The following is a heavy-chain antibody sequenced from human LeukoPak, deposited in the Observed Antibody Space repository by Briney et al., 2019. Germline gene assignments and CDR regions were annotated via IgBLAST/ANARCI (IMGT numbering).Heavy chain of an antibody. CDR2: IYTSGST. Sequence: SQTLSLTCTVSGGSISSGSYYWSWTRQPAGKGLEWIGRIYTSGSTNYNPSLKSRVTISVDTSKNQFSLKLSSVTAADTAVYYCAGAFRVVVIEDAFDIWGQGTMVTVSS. D-gene: IGHD3-22*01. CDR3: AGAFRVVVIEDAFDI. J-gene: IGHJ3*02. CDR1: GGSISSGSYY. V-gene: IGHV4-61*02.